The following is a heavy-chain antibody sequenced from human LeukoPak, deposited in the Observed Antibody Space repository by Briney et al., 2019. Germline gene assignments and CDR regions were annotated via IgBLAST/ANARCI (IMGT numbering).Heavy chain of an antibody. CDR2: ITNNGDST. CDR1: GFTFNNYA. V-gene: IGHV3-64D*06. Sequence: GGSLRLSCSASGFTFNNYAMHWVRQAPGKGLDYVSTITNNGDSTYYADSVKGRFTISRDNSKNTLYLQMSSLRAEDTAVYYCVKDIVVVVAATQPYYFYAMDVWGQGTTVTVSS. CDR3: VKDIVVVVAATQPYYFYAMDV. D-gene: IGHD2-15*01. J-gene: IGHJ6*02.